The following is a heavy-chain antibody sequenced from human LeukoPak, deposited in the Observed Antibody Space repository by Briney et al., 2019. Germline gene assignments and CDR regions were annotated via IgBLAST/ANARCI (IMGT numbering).Heavy chain of an antibody. V-gene: IGHV3-33*01. Sequence: PGGSLRLSCAASGFTFSRYGMHWVRQAPGKGLEWVALIWYDGSNKYSADSVKGRFTISRDNSNNTLYLQMNSLRAEDTAAYYCARDYGDYSGTFDIWGQGTMVTVSS. CDR1: GFTFSRYG. CDR3: ARDYGDYSGTFDI. J-gene: IGHJ3*02. CDR2: IWYDGSNK. D-gene: IGHD4-17*01.